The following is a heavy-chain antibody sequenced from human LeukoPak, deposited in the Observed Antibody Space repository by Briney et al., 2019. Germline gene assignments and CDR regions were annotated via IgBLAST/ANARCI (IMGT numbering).Heavy chain of an antibody. V-gene: IGHV1-69*13. CDR1: GGTFSSYA. D-gene: IGHD3-22*01. J-gene: IGHJ3*02. Sequence: SVKVSCKASGGTFSSYAISWVRQAPAQGLEWMGGIIPIFGTANYAQKFQGRVSITADESTSTAYMELSSLRSEDTAVYYCARGDDDSSDYYDAFDIWGQGTMVTVSS. CDR2: IIPIFGTA. CDR3: ARGDDDSSDYYDAFDI.